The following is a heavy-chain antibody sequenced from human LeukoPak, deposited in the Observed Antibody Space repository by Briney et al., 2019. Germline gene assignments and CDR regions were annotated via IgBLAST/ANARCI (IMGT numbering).Heavy chain of an antibody. J-gene: IGHJ4*02. V-gene: IGHV3-30*02. CDR1: GFIFSSYG. CDR2: IRYDGSNK. CDR3: AKDRAAAAYYFDY. Sequence: PGGSLRLSCAASGFIFSSYGMYWVRQAPGKGVERVAFIRYDGSNKYYADYVKGRFTISRDNSKNTLYLQMNSLRAEDTAVYYCAKDRAAAAYYFDYWGQGTLVTVSS. D-gene: IGHD3-10*01.